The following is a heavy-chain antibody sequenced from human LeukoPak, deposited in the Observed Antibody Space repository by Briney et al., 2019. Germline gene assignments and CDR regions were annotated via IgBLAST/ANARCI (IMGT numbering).Heavy chain of an antibody. V-gene: IGHV3-7*01. CDR2: IKPEGSEK. J-gene: IGHJ4*02. D-gene: IGHD6-19*01. Sequence: PGGSLRLSCAASGFTSSSYWLSWVRQAPGKGLGWVGNIKPEGSEKHHPDSVKGRFTISRDNAKNSLYLQMNSLRAEDTAVYYCARDRGSSGWYEFDYWGQGTLVTVSS. CDR1: GFTSSSYW. CDR3: ARDRGSSGWYEFDY.